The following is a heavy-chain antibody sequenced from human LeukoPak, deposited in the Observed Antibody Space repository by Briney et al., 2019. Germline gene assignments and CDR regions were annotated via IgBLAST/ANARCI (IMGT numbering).Heavy chain of an antibody. CDR2: IKQDGSDK. CDR3: ARDPYDSSWGLCYFGY. J-gene: IGHJ4*02. CDR1: GFTFSSYW. D-gene: IGHD3-22*01. Sequence: GGSLRLFCAASGFTFSSYWMSWVRQAPGKGLEWVANIKQDGSDKYYVDSVKGLFTISRDNAKNSLYLQMNSLRAEDTAVYYCARDPYDSSWGLCYFGYWGQGNLVTVSS. V-gene: IGHV3-7*04.